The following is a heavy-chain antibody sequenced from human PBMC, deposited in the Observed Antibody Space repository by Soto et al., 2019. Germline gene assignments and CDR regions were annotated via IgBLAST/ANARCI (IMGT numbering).Heavy chain of an antibody. Sequence: GGSLRLSCTASGFTFGDYAMSWVRQAPGKGLEWVGFIRSKAYGGTTEYAASVKGRFTISRDDSKSIAYLQMNSLKTEDTAVYYCTRGEKGYSSGWYFDYWGQGTLVTVSS. J-gene: IGHJ4*02. V-gene: IGHV3-49*04. CDR2: IRSKAYGGTT. CDR1: GFTFGDYA. D-gene: IGHD6-19*01. CDR3: TRGEKGYSSGWYFDY.